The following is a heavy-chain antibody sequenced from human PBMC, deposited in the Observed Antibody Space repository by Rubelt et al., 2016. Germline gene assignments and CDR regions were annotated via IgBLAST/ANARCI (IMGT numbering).Heavy chain of an antibody. D-gene: IGHD2-2*01. CDR2: IYHSGST. CDR3: ARFIVVVPAAVDY. CDR1: GYSISSGYY. V-gene: IGHV4-38-2*02. Sequence: GLVKPSETLSLTCTVSGYSISSGYYWGWIRQPPGKGLEWIGSIYHSGSTYYNPSLKSRVTISVDTSKNQFSLKLSSVTAADTAVYYCARFIVVVPAAVDYWGQEPWSPSPQ. J-gene: IGHJ4*01.